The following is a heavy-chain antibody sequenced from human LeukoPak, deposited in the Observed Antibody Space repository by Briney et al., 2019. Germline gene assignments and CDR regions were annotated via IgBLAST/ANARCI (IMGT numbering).Heavy chain of an antibody. CDR2: ISSSGYTI. J-gene: IGHJ6*02. V-gene: IGHV3-11*01. CDR1: GFTFSDYY. Sequence: GGSLRLSCEASGFTFSDYYMSWFRQAPGKGPEWVSYISSSGYTIYYADSVRGRFTVSRDNAKDSLYLQMNSLRAEDTAVYYCARDSYYGSGTPRGEGLDVWGQGSTVTVSS. CDR3: ARDSYYGSGTPRGEGLDV. D-gene: IGHD3-10*01.